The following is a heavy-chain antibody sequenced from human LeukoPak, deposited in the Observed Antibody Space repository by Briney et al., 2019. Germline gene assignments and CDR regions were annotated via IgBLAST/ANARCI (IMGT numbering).Heavy chain of an antibody. CDR3: ARAVWAARPGYFQH. CDR1: GYTFTSYD. CDR2: MNPNSGNT. J-gene: IGHJ1*01. D-gene: IGHD6-6*01. Sequence: ASVKVSCKASGYTFTSYDINWVRQATGQGLEWMGWMNPNSGNTGYAQKFQGRVTMTTDTSTSTAYMELRSLRSDDTAVYYCARAVWAARPGYFQHWGQGTLVTVSS. V-gene: IGHV1-8*01.